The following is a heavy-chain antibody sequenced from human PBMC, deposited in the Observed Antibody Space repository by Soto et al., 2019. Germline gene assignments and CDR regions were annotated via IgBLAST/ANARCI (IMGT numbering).Heavy chain of an antibody. D-gene: IGHD3-3*01. CDR2: ISGSGGST. Sequence: PGGSLRLSCAASGFTFSSYAMSWVRQAPGKGLEWASAISGSGGSTYYADSEKGRFTISRDNSKHTLYLQMNSLRAEDTAVYYCAKGLLTIFRLLDYWGQVTLVTVSS. J-gene: IGHJ4*02. CDR3: AKGLLTIFRLLDY. CDR1: GFTFSSYA. V-gene: IGHV3-23*01.